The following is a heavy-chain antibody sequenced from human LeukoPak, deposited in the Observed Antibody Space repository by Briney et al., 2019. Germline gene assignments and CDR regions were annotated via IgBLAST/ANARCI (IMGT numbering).Heavy chain of an antibody. J-gene: IGHJ2*01. CDR1: GGSISSGDYH. CDR2: IYYSGST. Sequence: SHTLSLPCTVSGGSISSGDYHWSWIRRPPAKGLEWIGYIYYSGSTNYNPSLKSRVTISVDTSKNQFSLKLSSVTAADTAVYYCARRSITMIVQSWYFDLWGRGTLVTVSS. CDR3: ARRSITMIVQSWYFDL. D-gene: IGHD3-22*01. V-gene: IGHV4-61*08.